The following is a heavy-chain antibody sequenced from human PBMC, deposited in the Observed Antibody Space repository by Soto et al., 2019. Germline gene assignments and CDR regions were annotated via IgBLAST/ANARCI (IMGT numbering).Heavy chain of an antibody. J-gene: IGHJ6*02. Sequence: SETLSLTCTVSVGSISSYYWIWIRQSAGKGLEWIGRIYNGGNTQYNPSLKSRVTMSADTSKNQFSLRLNSVTAADTAVYYCARDGSDSYGLDVWGQGTTVTVSS. CDR3: ARDGSDSYGLDV. CDR2: IYNGGNT. V-gene: IGHV4-4*07. D-gene: IGHD3-10*01. CDR1: VGSISSYY.